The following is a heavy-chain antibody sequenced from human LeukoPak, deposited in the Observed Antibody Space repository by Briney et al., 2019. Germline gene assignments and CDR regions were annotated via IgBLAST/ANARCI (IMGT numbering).Heavy chain of an antibody. J-gene: IGHJ2*01. D-gene: IGHD3-9*01. V-gene: IGHV4-39*01. Sequence: SETLSLTCSVSGDSISSGNYYWGWIRQPPGKGLEWIGNLYYSGSTYYYPSFKSRVTISVDTSKNQFSLKLSSVTAADTAVYYCARQYSDILTGYHRGELYWYFDLWGRGTLVTVSS. CDR3: ARQYSDILTGYHRGELYWYFDL. CDR2: LYYSGST. CDR1: GDSISSGNYY.